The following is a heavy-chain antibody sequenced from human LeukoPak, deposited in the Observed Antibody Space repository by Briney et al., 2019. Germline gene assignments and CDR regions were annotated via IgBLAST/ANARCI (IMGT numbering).Heavy chain of an antibody. V-gene: IGHV3-23*01. CDR2: ITGPGDNT. CDR3: AKDLHTSAWSPTFDS. CDR1: GFTFTTYA. D-gene: IGHD2-2*01. Sequence: GGSLRLSCVASGFTFTTYAMTWVRQAPGKGLEWVSTITGPGDNTFYGDSVRGRFTISRDNSRNTLYLQMNSLRVEDTAIYYCAKDLHTSAWSPTFDSWGQGTLATVSS. J-gene: IGHJ4*02.